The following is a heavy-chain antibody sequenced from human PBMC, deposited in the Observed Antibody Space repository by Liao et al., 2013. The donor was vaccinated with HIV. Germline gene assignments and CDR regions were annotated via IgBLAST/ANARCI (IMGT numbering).Heavy chain of an antibody. CDR3: ARARGTTVTRQAFDL. V-gene: IGHV4-4*07. D-gene: IGHD4-17*01. CDR2: IYTSGST. Sequence: QVQLQESGPGLVKPSETLSLTCTVSGDSISSYYWSWIRQPAGKGLEWIGRIYTSGSTNYNPSLESRVTMSVDTSKNQFSLKLTSVTAADTAVYYCARARGTTVTRQAFDLWGRGTLVTVSS. J-gene: IGHJ2*01. CDR1: GDSISSYY.